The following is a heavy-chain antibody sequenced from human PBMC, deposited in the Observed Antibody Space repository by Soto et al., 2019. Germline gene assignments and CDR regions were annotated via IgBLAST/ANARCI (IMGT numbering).Heavy chain of an antibody. J-gene: IGHJ6*02. V-gene: IGHV4-34*01. Sequence: PSETLSLTCAVYGGSFSGYYWSWNRQPPGKGLEWIGEINHSGSTNYNPSLKSRVTISVDTSKKQFSLKLSSVTAADTAVYYCARGVLGYCSSTSCYMFGYGDYYAMDVWGQGTTVTVSS. CDR1: GGSFSGYY. CDR2: INHSGST. CDR3: ARGVLGYCSSTSCYMFGYGDYYAMDV. D-gene: IGHD2-2*02.